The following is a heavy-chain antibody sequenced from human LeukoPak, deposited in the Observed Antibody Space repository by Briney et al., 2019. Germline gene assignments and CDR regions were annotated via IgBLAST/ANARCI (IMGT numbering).Heavy chain of an antibody. CDR2: FDPEDGET. D-gene: IGHD3-22*01. CDR3: ATLDGGYYDSSGYLYYFDY. CDR1: GYTLTELS. Sequence: ASVKVSCKVSGYTLTELSMHWVRQAPGKGLEWMGGFDPEDGETIYAQKFQGRVTMTEDKSTDTAYMELSSLRSEDTAVYYCATLDGGYYDSSGYLYYFDYWGQGTLVTVSS. V-gene: IGHV1-24*01. J-gene: IGHJ4*02.